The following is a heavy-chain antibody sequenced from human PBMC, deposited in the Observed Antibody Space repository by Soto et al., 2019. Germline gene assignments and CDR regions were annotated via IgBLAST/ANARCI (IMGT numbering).Heavy chain of an antibody. CDR1: GFTFSSYW. Sequence: EVQLVESGGGLVQPGGSLRLSCAASGFTFSSYWMHWVRQAPGKGLMWVSRINSDQSSTTYADSVKGRFTISRDNAKNTLYLQMNSLRADDTAVYYCARDPLTTSKEYSYHGMDVWGQGTTVTVSS. D-gene: IGHD1-1*01. J-gene: IGHJ6*02. CDR3: ARDPLTTSKEYSYHGMDV. V-gene: IGHV3-74*01. CDR2: INSDQSST.